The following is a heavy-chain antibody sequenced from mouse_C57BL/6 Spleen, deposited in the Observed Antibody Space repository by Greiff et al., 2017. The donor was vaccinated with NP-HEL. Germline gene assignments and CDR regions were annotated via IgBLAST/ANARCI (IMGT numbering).Heavy chain of an antibody. J-gene: IGHJ4*01. V-gene: IGHV3-6*01. Sequence: EVKLMESGPGLVKPSQSLSLTCSVTGYSITSGYYWNWIRQFPGNKLEWMGYISYDGSNNYNPSLKNRISITRDTSKNQFFLKLNSVTTEDTATYYCARDTPLLRKAMDYWGQGTSVTVSS. CDR2: ISYDGSN. CDR3: ARDTPLLRKAMDY. D-gene: IGHD2-10*01. CDR1: GYSITSGYY.